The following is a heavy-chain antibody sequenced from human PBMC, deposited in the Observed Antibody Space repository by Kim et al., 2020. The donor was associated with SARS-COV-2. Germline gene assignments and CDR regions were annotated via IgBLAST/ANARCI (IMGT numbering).Heavy chain of an antibody. CDR2: ISTNGGST. J-gene: IGHJ4*02. D-gene: IGHD6-19*01. V-gene: IGHV3-64D*06. CDR1: GFTFSSYA. CDR3: VKERTSGWYDFHY. Sequence: GGSLRLSCSASGFTFSSYAMHWVRQAPGKGLEYVSGISTNGGSTYYADSVKDRFIISRDNSRNMLNLQMSSLRSEDTAVYYCVKERTSGWYDFHYWGQGTLVTVSS.